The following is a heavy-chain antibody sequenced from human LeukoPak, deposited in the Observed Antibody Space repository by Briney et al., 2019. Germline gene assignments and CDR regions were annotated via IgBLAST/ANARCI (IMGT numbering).Heavy chain of an antibody. D-gene: IGHD2-8*01. CDR1: GFTFSDYY. J-gene: IGHJ6*02. CDR2: ISNSGSTV. Sequence: GGSLRLSCAASGFTFSDYYMAWLRQAPGKGLEWLSYISNSGSTVFYADSVKGRFTVSRDNAKRSLYLQIESLRDDDTAVYHCALGTINKDFYFGMDVWGQGTTVTVSS. V-gene: IGHV3-11*01. CDR3: ALGTINKDFYFGMDV.